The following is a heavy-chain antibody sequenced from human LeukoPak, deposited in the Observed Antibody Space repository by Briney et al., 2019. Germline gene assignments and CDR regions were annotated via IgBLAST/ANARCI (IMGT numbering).Heavy chain of an antibody. V-gene: IGHV3-74*01. J-gene: IGHJ4*02. D-gene: IGHD5-12*01. CDR1: GFTFSNYW. CDR3: ARTAYSDYSLGF. Sequence: GASLRLSCAASGFTFSNYWMHWVRQAPGNGLVWVSRISSDGSSTSYADSVKGRFTISRDNAKNTLYLQMNSLRAEDTAVYYCARTAYSDYSLGFWGQGTLVTVSS. CDR2: ISSDGSST.